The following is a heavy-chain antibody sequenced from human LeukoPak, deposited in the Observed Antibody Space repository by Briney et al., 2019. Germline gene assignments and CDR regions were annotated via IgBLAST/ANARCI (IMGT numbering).Heavy chain of an antibody. CDR2: IYYSGST. Sequence: SETLSLTCTVSGGSISSSRYYWGWIRQPPGKGLEWIGSIYYSGSTYYNPSLKSRVTISVDTSKNQFSLKLSSVTAADTAVYYCARNGAGYCSSTSCSPFDPWGQGTLVTVSS. D-gene: IGHD2-2*01. J-gene: IGHJ5*02. CDR1: GGSISSSRYY. V-gene: IGHV4-39*01. CDR3: ARNGAGYCSSTSCSPFDP.